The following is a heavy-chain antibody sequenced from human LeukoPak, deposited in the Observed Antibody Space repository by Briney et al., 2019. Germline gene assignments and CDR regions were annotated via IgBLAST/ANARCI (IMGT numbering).Heavy chain of an antibody. D-gene: IGHD1-14*01. CDR2: ITGSGESV. Sequence: GGSLRLSCAASGFSLSDYYINWIRQAPGRGLEWIAYITGSGESVYYADSVKGRFSVSRDNAANSVFLQMDSLSVDDSAVYYCTRDPEYSDTWGPGTLVTVSS. V-gene: IGHV3-11*01. CDR3: TRDPEYSDT. CDR1: GFSLSDYY. J-gene: IGHJ5*02.